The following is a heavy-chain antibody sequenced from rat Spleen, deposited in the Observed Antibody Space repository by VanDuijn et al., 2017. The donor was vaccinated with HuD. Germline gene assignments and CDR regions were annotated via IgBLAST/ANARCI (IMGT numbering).Heavy chain of an antibody. Sequence: QVQLKESGPGLVQPSQTLSLTCSVSGFSLTKHSVSWVRQPAGKGPEWMGRVWYDGDTAYSSALKSRLSISRDTSKSQVFLKMNSLQTEDTAMYFCARGALFDYWGQGVMVTVSS. J-gene: IGHJ2*01. CDR3: ARGALFDY. V-gene: IGHV2-70*01. CDR1: GFSLTKHS. CDR2: VWYDGDT.